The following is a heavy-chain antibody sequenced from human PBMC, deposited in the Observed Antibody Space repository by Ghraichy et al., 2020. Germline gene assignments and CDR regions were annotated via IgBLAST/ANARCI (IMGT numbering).Heavy chain of an antibody. CDR1: GYSISSGYY. V-gene: IGHV4-38-2*01. J-gene: IGHJ4*02. CDR2: IYHSGST. Sequence: SQTLSLTCAVSGYSISSGYYWGWIRQPPGKGLEWIGSIYHSGSTYYNPSLKSRVTISVDTSKNQFSLKLSSVTAADTAVYYCARTLRPGIAAAGVFDYWGQGTLVTVSS. CDR3: ARTLRPGIAAAGVFDY. D-gene: IGHD6-13*01.